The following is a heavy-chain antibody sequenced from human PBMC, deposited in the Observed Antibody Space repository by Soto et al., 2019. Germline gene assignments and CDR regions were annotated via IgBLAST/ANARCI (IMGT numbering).Heavy chain of an antibody. CDR3: ARGKSSWSNWFGP. D-gene: IGHD2-15*01. CDR2: IYYRGNT. CDR1: GASISSGDYF. Sequence: SETLSLTCTVSGASISSGDYFWSWVRQSPGKGLEFIGNIYYRGNTYYKPPLKSRVTISIDTSKNQFSLKLTSVTAADTAVYYCARGKSSWSNWFGPWGQGRLVTVSS. J-gene: IGHJ5*02. V-gene: IGHV4-30-4*01.